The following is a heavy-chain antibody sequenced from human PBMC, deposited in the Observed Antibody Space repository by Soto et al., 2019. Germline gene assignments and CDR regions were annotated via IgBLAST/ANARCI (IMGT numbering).Heavy chain of an antibody. J-gene: IGHJ4*02. V-gene: IGHV3-23*01. CDR1: GFTFSSYA. D-gene: IGHD4-17*01. CDR2: ISGSGGST. Sequence: GGSLRLSCGASGFTFSSYAMSWVRQAPGKGLEWVSTISGSGGSTYSADSVKGRFTISRDNSKSTLYPQMNSLRADDTAVYYCAAGGTVTRVDYWGQGTLVTVSS. CDR3: AAGGTVTRVDY.